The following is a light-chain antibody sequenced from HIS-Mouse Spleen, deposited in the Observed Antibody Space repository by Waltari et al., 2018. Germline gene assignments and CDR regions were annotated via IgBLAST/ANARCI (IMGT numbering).Light chain of an antibody. V-gene: IGLV3-10*01. CDR2: EDS. J-gene: IGLJ2*01. CDR1: ALPKKY. Sequence: SYELTQPPSVSVSPGQTARITCSGDALPKKYAYWYQQKSGQAPVLVNYEDSKRPSGIPEGFSGSSSGTMATFTISGAQVEDAADYYCYSTDSSGNHRVFGGGTKLTVL. CDR3: YSTDSSGNHRV.